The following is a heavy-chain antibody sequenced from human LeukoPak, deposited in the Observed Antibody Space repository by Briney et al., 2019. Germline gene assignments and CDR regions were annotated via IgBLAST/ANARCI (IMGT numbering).Heavy chain of an antibody. CDR3: ARGQSSSSWFDD. CDR1: GYTFTSYD. CDR2: MNPNSGNT. Sequence: RASVKVSCKASGYTFTSYDINWVRQAPGQGLEWMGWMNPNSGNTGYAQKFQGRVTMTRNTSISTAYMELSSPRSEDTVVYYCARGQSSSSWFDDWGQGTLVTVSS. V-gene: IGHV1-8*01. J-gene: IGHJ4*02. D-gene: IGHD6-13*01.